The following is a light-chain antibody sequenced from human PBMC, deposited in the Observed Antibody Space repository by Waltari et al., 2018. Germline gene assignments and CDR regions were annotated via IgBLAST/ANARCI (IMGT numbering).Light chain of an antibody. CDR3: QQLNSYPPYS. Sequence: DIQLTQSPSFLSASVGDRVTITCRASQGIRNYLAWYQQKPGKAPKLLIYAASTLQSGVPSRVSGSGSGTEFTLTISSLQPEDFATYYCQQLNSYPPYSFGQGTKLGIK. J-gene: IGKJ2*03. CDR1: QGIRNY. CDR2: AAS. V-gene: IGKV1-9*01.